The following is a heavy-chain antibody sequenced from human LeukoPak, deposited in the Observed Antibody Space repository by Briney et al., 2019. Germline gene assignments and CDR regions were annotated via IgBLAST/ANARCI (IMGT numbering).Heavy chain of an antibody. V-gene: IGHV1-18*01. J-gene: IGHJ1*01. Sequence: ASVKVSCKASGYTFTSYGISWVRQAPGQGLEWMGWISAYNGDTNYAQKLQGRVTMTTDTSTSTAYMELRSLRSDDTAVYYCAQSAITLAGTRYFQHWGQGTLVTVSS. CDR2: ISAYNGDT. CDR1: GYTFTSYG. CDR3: AQSAITLAGTRYFQH. D-gene: IGHD6-19*01.